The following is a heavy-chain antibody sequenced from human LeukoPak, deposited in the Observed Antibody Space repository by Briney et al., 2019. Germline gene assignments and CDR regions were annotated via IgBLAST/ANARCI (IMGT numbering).Heavy chain of an antibody. CDR2: INPNSGGT. D-gene: IGHD6-6*01. J-gene: IGHJ6*03. V-gene: IGHV1-2*02. Sequence: ASVKVSCKASGYTFTGYYMHWVRQAPGQGLEWMGWINPNSGGTNYAQKFQGRVTMTRDTSISTAYMELSRLRSDDTAVYYCARRYSSSSVGYYYYYMDVWGKGTTVNVSS. CDR3: ARRYSSSSVGYYYYYMDV. CDR1: GYTFTGYY.